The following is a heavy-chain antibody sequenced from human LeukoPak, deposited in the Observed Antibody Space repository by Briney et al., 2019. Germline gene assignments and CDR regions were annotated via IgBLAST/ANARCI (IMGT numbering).Heavy chain of an antibody. J-gene: IGHJ4*02. CDR2: VTGDGSST. V-gene: IGHV3-74*01. CDR3: AGSYGRNFDY. D-gene: IGHD5-18*01. CDR1: GFTFSSYW. Sequence: PGGSLRPSCAASGFTFSSYWMHWVRQAPGKGLVWVSRVTGDGSSTNYADSVKGRFTISRDNSKNTLYLQMNSLRAEDTAVYYCAGSYGRNFDYWGQGTLVTVSS.